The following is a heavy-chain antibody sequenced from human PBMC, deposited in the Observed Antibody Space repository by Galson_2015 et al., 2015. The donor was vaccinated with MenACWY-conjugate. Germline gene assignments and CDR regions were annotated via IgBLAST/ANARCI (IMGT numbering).Heavy chain of an antibody. CDR2: ISGSGGST. D-gene: IGHD5-24*01. J-gene: IGHJ4*02. CDR1: GFTFTTCV. Sequence: SLRLSCAPSGFTFTTCVMSWVRQAPGKGLEWVSGISGSGGSTWNADSVRGRFTITRDNSKNTLYLQMNSLRAYDTALYYCEKRANGYYYFDFWGQGTLVTVSS. V-gene: IGHV3-23*01. CDR3: EKRANGYYYFDF.